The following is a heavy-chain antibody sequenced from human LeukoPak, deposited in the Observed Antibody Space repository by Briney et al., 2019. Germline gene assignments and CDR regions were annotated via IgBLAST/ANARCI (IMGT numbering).Heavy chain of an antibody. CDR1: GYTFTSYD. CDR3: ERSGDYDFWSGRTDAFDI. CDR2: MNPNSGNT. Sequence: APVKVSCKASGYTFTSYDINWVRQATGQGLEWMGWMNPNSGNTGYAQKFQGRVTMTRNTSISTAYMELSSLRSEDTAVYYCERSGDYDFWSGRTDAFDIWGQGTMVTVSS. D-gene: IGHD3-3*01. V-gene: IGHV1-8*01. J-gene: IGHJ3*02.